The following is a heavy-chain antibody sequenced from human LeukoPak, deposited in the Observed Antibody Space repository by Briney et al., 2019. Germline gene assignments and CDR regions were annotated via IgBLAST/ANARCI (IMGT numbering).Heavy chain of an antibody. D-gene: IGHD3-10*01. J-gene: IGHJ6*03. CDR3: ARVNYYGSGSYYPRTYYYYMDV. CDR2: IYYSGST. V-gene: IGHV4-59*01. CDR1: GGSISSYY. Sequence: PSETLSLTCTVSGGSISSYYWSWIRQPPGKGLEWIGNIYYSGSTNYNPSLKSRVTISVDTSKNQFSLKLSSVTAADTAVYYCARVNYYGSGSYYPRTYYYYMDVWGKGTTVTVSS.